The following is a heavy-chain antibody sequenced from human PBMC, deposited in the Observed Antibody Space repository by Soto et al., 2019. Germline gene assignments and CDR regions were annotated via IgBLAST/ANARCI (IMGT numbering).Heavy chain of an antibody. J-gene: IGHJ4*02. CDR2: IYYSGST. V-gene: IGHV4-39*07. Sequence: PSETLSLTCSVSGGSIRSNIYHWGWIRQPPGKGLEWIGSIYYSGSTYYSPSLKSRVTISVDTSKNQFSLKLSSVTAADTAVYYCARDSLGGDYFDYWGQGTLVTVSS. CDR1: GGSIRSNIYH. CDR3: ARDSLGGDYFDY. D-gene: IGHD2-21*01.